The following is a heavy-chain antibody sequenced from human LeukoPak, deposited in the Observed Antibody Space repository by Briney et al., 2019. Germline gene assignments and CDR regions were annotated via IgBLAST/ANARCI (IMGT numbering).Heavy chain of an antibody. Sequence: SVKVSCKASGGTFSSYAISWVRQAPGQGLEWMGGIIPMFGKTMYAQKFQGRVTITADESTTTAYMKLSSLRSEDTAVYYCARERAVAGDFQYWGQGTLVTVSS. CDR2: IIPMFGKT. V-gene: IGHV1-69*13. CDR1: GGTFSSYA. J-gene: IGHJ1*01. D-gene: IGHD6-19*01. CDR3: ARERAVAGDFQY.